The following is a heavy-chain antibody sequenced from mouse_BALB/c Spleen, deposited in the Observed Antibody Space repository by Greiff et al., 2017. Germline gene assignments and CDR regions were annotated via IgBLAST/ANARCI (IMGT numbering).Heavy chain of an antibody. V-gene: IGHV5-9-3*01. D-gene: IGHD1-2*01. Sequence: EVKLVESGGGLVKPGGSLKLSCAASGFTFSSYAMSWVRQTPEKRLEWVATISSGGSYTYYPDSVKGRFTISRDNAKNTLYLQMSSLRSEDTAMYYCARGGRLRYYAMDYWGQGTSVTVSS. CDR2: ISSGGSYT. J-gene: IGHJ4*01. CDR3: ARGGRLRYYAMDY. CDR1: GFTFSSYA.